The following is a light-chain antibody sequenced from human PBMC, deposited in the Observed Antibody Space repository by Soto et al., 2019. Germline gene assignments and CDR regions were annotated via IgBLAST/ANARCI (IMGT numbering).Light chain of an antibody. V-gene: IGLV2-8*01. CDR1: SSDVGGYNY. CDR2: EVS. Sequence: QSVLTQPPSASGSPGQSVTISCTGTSSDVGGYNYVSWYQQHPGKAPKVMIYEVSKRPSGVPDRFSGSKSGNTASLTVSGLQAEDGADYYCSSYAGSNNLGVFGTGTKVTVL. CDR3: SSYAGSNNLGV. J-gene: IGLJ1*01.